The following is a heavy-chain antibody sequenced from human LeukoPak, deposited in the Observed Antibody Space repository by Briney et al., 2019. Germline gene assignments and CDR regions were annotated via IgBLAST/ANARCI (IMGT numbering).Heavy chain of an antibody. Sequence: PGGSLRLSCAASGFTFDDYAMHWVRQAPGKGLEWVSGISWNSGSIGYADSVKGRFTISRDNAKNSLYLQMNSLRAEDMALYYCAKDHYSSSSYFDYWGQGTLVTVSS. CDR1: GFTFDDYA. CDR2: ISWNSGSI. D-gene: IGHD6-6*01. J-gene: IGHJ4*02. V-gene: IGHV3-9*03. CDR3: AKDHYSSSSYFDY.